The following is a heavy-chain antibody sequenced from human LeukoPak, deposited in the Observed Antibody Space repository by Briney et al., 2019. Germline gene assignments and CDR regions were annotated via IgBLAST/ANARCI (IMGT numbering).Heavy chain of an antibody. J-gene: IGHJ4*02. Sequence: GGSLRLSCTASGFPFSGHAMHWIRQAPGKGPEWLALISYDGSSEFYADSVKGRFTISRDNSKNTLYLQANSLRPEDTAVYFCAREEEGELPDYWGQGTQVTVSS. V-gene: IGHV3-30*01. CDR2: ISYDGSSE. CDR3: AREEEGELPDY. CDR1: GFPFSGHA. D-gene: IGHD1-26*01.